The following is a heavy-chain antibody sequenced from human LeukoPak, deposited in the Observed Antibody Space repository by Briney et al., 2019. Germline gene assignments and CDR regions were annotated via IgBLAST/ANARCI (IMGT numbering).Heavy chain of an antibody. D-gene: IGHD3-22*01. CDR3: AKEADTIIVLKRYLDY. CDR1: GFTFSSYA. V-gene: IGHV3-23*01. Sequence: PEGSLRLCCAASGFTFSSYAMNWVRQAPGKGLEWVSAISGSGGGTYYSDSVKGRFTISRDNSENTLYLQMNSLRAEDTAVYYCAKEADTIIVLKRYLDYWGQGTLVTVSS. CDR2: ISGSGGGT. J-gene: IGHJ4*02.